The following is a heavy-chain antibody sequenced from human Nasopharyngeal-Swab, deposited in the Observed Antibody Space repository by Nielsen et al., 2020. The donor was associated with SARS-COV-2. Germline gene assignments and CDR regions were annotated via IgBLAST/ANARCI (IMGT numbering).Heavy chain of an antibody. CDR1: GFTFSSYW. CDR3: ARGGSYSSSWYTTY. D-gene: IGHD6-13*01. J-gene: IGHJ4*02. V-gene: IGHV3-74*01. CDR2: INSGGSST. Sequence: GESLKISCAASGFTFSSYWMHWVRQAPGKGLVWVSRINSGGSSTSYADSVKGRFTISRDNAKNTLYLQMNSLRAEDTAVYYCARGGSYSSSWYTTYWGQGTLVTVSS.